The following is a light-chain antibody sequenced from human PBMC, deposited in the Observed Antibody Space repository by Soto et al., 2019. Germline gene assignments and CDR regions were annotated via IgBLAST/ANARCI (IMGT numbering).Light chain of an antibody. CDR1: QSINRY. Sequence: EIVLTQSPATLSLSPGEIATLSCRASQSINRYLAWYQQKPGQAPRLPIHDASHRPTGIPGRFIGSGSGTHFTHTISSLEPEDFAVYYCQQRSSWPTFGGGTKVEIK. CDR2: DAS. J-gene: IGKJ4*01. CDR3: QQRSSWPT. V-gene: IGKV3-11*01.